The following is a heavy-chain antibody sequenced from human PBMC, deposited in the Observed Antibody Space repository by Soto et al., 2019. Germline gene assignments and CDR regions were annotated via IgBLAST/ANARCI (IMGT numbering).Heavy chain of an antibody. CDR3: ARLYSSGWYGADAFDI. J-gene: IGHJ3*02. CDR2: IYWDDDK. V-gene: IGHV2-5*02. Sequence: QITLKESGPTLVKPTQTLTLTCTFSGFSLSTSGVGVGWIRQPPGKALEWLALIYWDDDKRYSPSLKSRLTITKATNKIXVVLTLTNMDPVDTATYYCARLYSSGWYGADAFDIWGQGTMVTVSS. CDR1: GFSLSTSGVG. D-gene: IGHD6-19*01.